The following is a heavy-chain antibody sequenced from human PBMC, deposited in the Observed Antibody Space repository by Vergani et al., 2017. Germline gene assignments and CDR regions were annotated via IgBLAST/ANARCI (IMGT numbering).Heavy chain of an antibody. V-gene: IGHV3-48*02. D-gene: IGHD5-18*01. CDR2: ISSSSSTI. CDR3: ARNDRPAWMQLWLNIDY. J-gene: IGHJ4*02. CDR1: GFTFSSYS. Sequence: EVQLVESGGGLVQPGGSLRLSCAASGFTFSSYSMNWVRQAPGKGLEWVSYISSSSSTIYYADSVKGRFTISRDNAKNSLYLQMNSLRDEDTAVYYFARNDRPAWMQLWLNIDYWGQGTLVTVSS.